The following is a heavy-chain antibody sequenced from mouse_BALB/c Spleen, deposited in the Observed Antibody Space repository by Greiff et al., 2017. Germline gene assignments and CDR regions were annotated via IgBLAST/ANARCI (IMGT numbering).Heavy chain of an antibody. V-gene: IGHV1-67*01. CDR2: ISTYYGNT. Sequence: QVQLQQSGPELVRPGVSVKISCKGSGYTFNDYAMHWVKQSHAKSLEWIGVISTYYGNTNYNQKFKGKATMTVDKSSSTAYMELARLTSEDSAIYYCARSEGNYDAMDYWGQGTSVTVSS. J-gene: IGHJ4*01. CDR3: ARSEGNYDAMDY. CDR1: GYTFNDYA. D-gene: IGHD2-1*01.